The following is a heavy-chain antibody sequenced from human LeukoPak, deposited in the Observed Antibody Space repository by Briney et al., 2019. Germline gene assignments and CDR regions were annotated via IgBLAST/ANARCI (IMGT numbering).Heavy chain of an antibody. D-gene: IGHD2-15*01. CDR3: ARGKVVVVVAAAASLNWFDP. CDR2: IYYSGST. CDR1: GGSISSSSYY. J-gene: IGHJ5*02. V-gene: IGHV4-39*01. Sequence: PSETLSLTCSVSGGSISSSSYYWGWIRQPPGTGLEWIGSIYYSGSTYYNPSFKSRVTISVDTSKNQFSLKLSSVTAADTAVYYCARGKVVVVVAAAASLNWFDPWGQGTLVTVSS.